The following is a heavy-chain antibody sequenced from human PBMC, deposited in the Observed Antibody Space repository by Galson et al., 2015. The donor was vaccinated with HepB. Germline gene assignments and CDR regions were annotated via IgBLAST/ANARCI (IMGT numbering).Heavy chain of an antibody. V-gene: IGHV1-69*13. CDR2: IIPIFGTA. CDR3: ARSNPRTYYYYYYGMDV. D-gene: IGHD1/OR15-1a*01. J-gene: IGHJ6*04. Sequence: SVKVSCKASGGTFSSYAISWVRQAPGQGLEWMGGIIPIFGTANYAQKFQGRVTITADESTSTAYMELSSLRSEDTAVYYCARSNPRTYYYYYYGMDVWGKGTTVTVSS. CDR1: GGTFSSYA.